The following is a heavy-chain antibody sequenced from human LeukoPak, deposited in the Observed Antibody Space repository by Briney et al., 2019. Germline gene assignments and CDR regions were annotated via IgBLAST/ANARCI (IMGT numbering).Heavy chain of an antibody. J-gene: IGHJ2*01. CDR3: ARSPGYSGSPFDL. CDR1: GGSISSYY. D-gene: IGHD5-12*01. CDR2: IYYSGST. Sequence: SETLSLTCTVSGGSISSYYWSWIRQPPGKGLEWIGYIYYSGSTNYNPSLKSRVTISVDTSRNQFSLKLSSVTAADTAVYYCARSPGYSGSPFDLWGRGTLVTVSS. V-gene: IGHV4-59*08.